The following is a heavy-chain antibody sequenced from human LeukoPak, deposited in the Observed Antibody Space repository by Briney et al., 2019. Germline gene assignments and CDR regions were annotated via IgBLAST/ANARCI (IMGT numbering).Heavy chain of an antibody. D-gene: IGHD3-22*01. V-gene: IGHV4-39*07. J-gene: IGHJ5*02. CDR3: ARVGLYDSSGRNWFDP. Sequence: PSETLSLTCTVSGGSISSSSYYWGWIRQPPGKGLEWIGSIYYSGSTYYNPSLKSRVTISVDTSKNQFSLKLSSVTAADTAVYYCARVGLYDSSGRNWFDPWAREPWSPSPQ. CDR1: GGSISSSSYY. CDR2: IYYSGST.